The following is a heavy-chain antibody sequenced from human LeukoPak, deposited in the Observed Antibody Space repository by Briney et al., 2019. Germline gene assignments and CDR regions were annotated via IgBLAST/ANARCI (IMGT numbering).Heavy chain of an antibody. J-gene: IGHJ3*02. CDR2: IIPILGIA. Sequence: SVKVSCKASGGTFSSYAISWVRQAPGQGLEWMGRIIPILGIANYAQKLQGRVTITADKSTSTAYMELRSLRSEDTAVYYCARGRIGANNAFDIWGQGTMVTVSS. D-gene: IGHD5-12*01. CDR1: GGTFSSYA. V-gene: IGHV1-69*04. CDR3: ARGRIGANNAFDI.